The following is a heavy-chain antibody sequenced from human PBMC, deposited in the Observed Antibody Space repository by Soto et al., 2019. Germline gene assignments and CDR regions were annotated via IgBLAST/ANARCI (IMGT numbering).Heavy chain of an antibody. CDR2: ISSSSSYI. D-gene: IGHD6-6*01. CDR3: ARDQSTLRRSSSPLDWFDP. V-gene: IGHV3-21*01. Sequence: PGGSLRLSCAASGFTFSSYSMNWVRQAPGKGLEWVSSISSSSSYIYYADSVKGRFTISRDNAKNSLYLQMNSLRAEDTAVYYCARDQSTLRRSSSPLDWFDPWGQGTPVPVSS. CDR1: GFTFSSYS. J-gene: IGHJ5*02.